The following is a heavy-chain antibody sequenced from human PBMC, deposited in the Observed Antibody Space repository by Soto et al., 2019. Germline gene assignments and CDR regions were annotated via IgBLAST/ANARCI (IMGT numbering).Heavy chain of an antibody. D-gene: IGHD3-9*01. CDR1: GGSISNYY. CDR2: FYYSGST. CDR3: ARIDWSDYYYYGMDV. J-gene: IGHJ6*04. Sequence: QTLSLTCTVSGGSISNYYWSWIRQPPGKGLEWIGYFYYSGSTNYNPSLKSRVTISVDTSKNQFSLKLTSVTAADTAVYYCARIDWSDYYYYGMDVWGKGTTVTVSS. V-gene: IGHV4-59*01.